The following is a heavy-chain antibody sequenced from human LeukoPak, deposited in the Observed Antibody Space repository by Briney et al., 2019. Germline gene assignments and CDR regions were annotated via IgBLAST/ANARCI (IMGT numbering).Heavy chain of an antibody. Sequence: SVNVSCKASGGTFSSYAVSWVRQAPGQGLEWMGGIIPIFGTANYAQKFQGRVTITADESTSTAYMELSSLRSEDTAVYYCARDLGGDYYDSSGYYLWGQGTLVTVSS. J-gene: IGHJ5*02. CDR3: ARDLGGDYYDSSGYYL. CDR1: GGTFSSYA. V-gene: IGHV1-69*13. CDR2: IIPIFGTA. D-gene: IGHD3-22*01.